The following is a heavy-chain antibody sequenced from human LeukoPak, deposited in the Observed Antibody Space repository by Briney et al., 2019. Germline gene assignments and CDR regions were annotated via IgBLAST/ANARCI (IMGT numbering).Heavy chain of an antibody. CDR3: ARGMYYFHSGVFYSKYYFDY. CDR1: VFMYHKYG. Sequence: GRSLSLSCAASVFMYHKYGLRGAPQTPTKGRVCVSGNRWHGGSEDYADSGRGRFTISRDNVENSLYLLMSGLRAEDSALYFCARGMYYFHSGVFYSKYYFDYWGQGTLVTVSS. D-gene: IGHD3-22*01. J-gene: IGHJ4*02. CDR2: NRWHGGSE. V-gene: IGHV3-20*04.